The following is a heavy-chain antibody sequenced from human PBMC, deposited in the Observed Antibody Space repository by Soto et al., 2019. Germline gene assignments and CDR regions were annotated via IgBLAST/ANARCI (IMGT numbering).Heavy chain of an antibody. V-gene: IGHV4-59*08. CDR3: ARHSRDIVATTYYFDY. D-gene: IGHD5-12*01. Sequence: PSETLSLTCTVSGGSISSYYWSWIRQPPGKGLEWIGYIYYSGSTNYNPSLKSRVTISVDTSKNQFSLKLSSVTAADTAVYYCARHSRDIVATTYYFDYWGQGTLVTVSS. CDR1: GGSISSYY. CDR2: IYYSGST. J-gene: IGHJ4*02.